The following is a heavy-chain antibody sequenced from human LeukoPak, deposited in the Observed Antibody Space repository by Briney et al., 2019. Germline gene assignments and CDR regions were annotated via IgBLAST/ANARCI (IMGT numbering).Heavy chain of an antibody. V-gene: IGHV3-74*01. D-gene: IGHD3-16*01. CDR3: ARTSPTSHFDF. Sequence: GGSLRLSCVASAFTFTTYWMHWVRQAPGKGLVWVSRINGDGSNSNYADSVKGRFTISRDNARNTLYLQMNGLRAEDTALYYCARTSPTSHFDFWGQGTLVTVSS. J-gene: IGHJ4*02. CDR1: AFTFTTYW. CDR2: INGDGSNS.